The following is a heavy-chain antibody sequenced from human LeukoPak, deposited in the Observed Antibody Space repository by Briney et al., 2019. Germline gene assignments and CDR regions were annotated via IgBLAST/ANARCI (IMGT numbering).Heavy chain of an antibody. CDR1: GFTFSSYW. CDR3: ARDPYVSNFDY. D-gene: IGHD3-10*02. J-gene: IGHJ4*02. CDR2: IKQDGSEK. Sequence: GGSLRLSCAASGFTFSSYWMSWVRQAPGKGLEWVANIKQDGSEKYYVDSVKGRFTISRDNSKNTLYLEMSSLRVEDTAVYYCARDPYVSNFDYWGQGTLVTVSS. V-gene: IGHV3-7*03.